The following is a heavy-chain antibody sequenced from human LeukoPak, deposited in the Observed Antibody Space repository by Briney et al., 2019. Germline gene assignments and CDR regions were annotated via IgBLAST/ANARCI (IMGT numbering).Heavy chain of an antibody. CDR3: ARVSRENAFDI. D-gene: IGHD3-16*02. V-gene: IGHV4-59*01. CDR2: IYYSGST. J-gene: IGHJ3*02. CDR1: GGPISSYY. Sequence: SETLSLTCTVSGGPISSYYWSWIRQPPGKGLEWIGYIYYSGSTNYNPSLKSRVTISVDTSKNQFSLKLSSVTAADTAVYYCARVSRENAFDIWGQGTMVTVSS.